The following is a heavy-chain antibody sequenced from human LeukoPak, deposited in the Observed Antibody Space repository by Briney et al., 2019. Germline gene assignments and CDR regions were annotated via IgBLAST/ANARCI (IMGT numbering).Heavy chain of an antibody. J-gene: IGHJ5*01. CDR1: GGSISNYY. D-gene: IGHD6-13*01. V-gene: IGHV4-4*07. CDR2: IYTSGST. CDR3: ARLTIAAAGRWFDS. Sequence: SETLSLTCTVSGGSISNYYWSWIRQPAGKGLEWIGHIYTSGSTNYNPSLKSRVTMSVDTSKNQFSLKLSSVTAADTAVYYCARLTIAAAGRWFDSWGQGTLVTVSS.